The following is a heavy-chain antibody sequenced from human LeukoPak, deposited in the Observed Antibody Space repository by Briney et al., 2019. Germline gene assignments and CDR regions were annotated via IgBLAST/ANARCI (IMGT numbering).Heavy chain of an antibody. Sequence: ASVTVSCKASGYIFTSYGISWVRQAPGQGLEWMGWVSAYNGNTNYAQKLQGRVTMTTDTSTSTAYMELRSLRSDDTAVYYCASFRLAAPGALGYWGQGTLVTVSS. CDR3: ASFRLAAPGALGY. V-gene: IGHV1-18*01. J-gene: IGHJ4*02. CDR1: GYIFTSYG. D-gene: IGHD6-19*01. CDR2: VSAYNGNT.